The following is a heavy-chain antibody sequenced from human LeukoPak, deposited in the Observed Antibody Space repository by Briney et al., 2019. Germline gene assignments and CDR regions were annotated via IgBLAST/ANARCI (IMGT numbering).Heavy chain of an antibody. CDR1: GGFMSGHY. CDR3: ARAVSGSDYWFDP. Sequence: SETLSLTCNVSGGFMSGHYRTWIRQPPGKGLEWIGCIFSSGSTNYNPSLTSRVTISVDTSKNQFSLSLRSVTAADTAVYYCARAVSGSDYWFDPWGQGTLVTVSS. J-gene: IGHJ5*02. D-gene: IGHD5-12*01. CDR2: IFSSGST. V-gene: IGHV4-59*11.